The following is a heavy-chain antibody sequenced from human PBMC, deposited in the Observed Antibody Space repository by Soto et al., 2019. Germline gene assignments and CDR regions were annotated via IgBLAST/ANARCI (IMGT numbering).Heavy chain of an antibody. CDR2: IYYSGST. J-gene: IGHJ4*02. CDR3: ARLFRSGWYTAFDY. Sequence: SETLSLTCTVSGGSISSSSYYWGWIRQPPWKGLEWIGSIYYSGSTYYNPSLKSRVTISVDTSKNQFSLKLSSVTAADTAVYYCARLFRSGWYTAFDYWGQGXLVTVYS. CDR1: GGSISSSSYY. V-gene: IGHV4-39*01. D-gene: IGHD6-19*01.